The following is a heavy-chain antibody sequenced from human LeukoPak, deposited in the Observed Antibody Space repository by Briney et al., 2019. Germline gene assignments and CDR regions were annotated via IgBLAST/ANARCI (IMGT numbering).Heavy chain of an antibody. D-gene: IGHD1-26*01. J-gene: IGHJ3*02. V-gene: IGHV4-38-2*02. CDR3: ASGPLSGYSGSDSDAFDI. CDR2: IYHSGST. Sequence: PSETLSLTCTVSGYSISSGYYWGWIRQPPGKGLEWIGSIYHSGSTYYNPSLKSRVTISVDTSKNQFSLKLSSVTAADTAVYYCASGPLSGYSGSDSDAFDIWGQGTMVTVSS. CDR1: GYSISSGYY.